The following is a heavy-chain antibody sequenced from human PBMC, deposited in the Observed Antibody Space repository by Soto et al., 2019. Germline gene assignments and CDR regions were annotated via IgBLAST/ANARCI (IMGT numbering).Heavy chain of an antibody. V-gene: IGHV3-48*01. D-gene: IGHD4-17*01. CDR2: ISSSSSTI. Sequence: EVQLVESGGGLVQPGGSLRLSCAASGFTFSSYSMNWVRQAPGKGLEWVSYISSSSSTIYYADSVKGRFTISRDNAKNSLYLQMNSLRAEDTAVYYCAGGWGMTMVTRGAFDIWGQGTMVTVSS. J-gene: IGHJ3*02. CDR3: AGGWGMTMVTRGAFDI. CDR1: GFTFSSYS.